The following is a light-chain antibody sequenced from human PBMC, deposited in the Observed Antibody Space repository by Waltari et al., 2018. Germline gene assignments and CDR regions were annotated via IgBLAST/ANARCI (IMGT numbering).Light chain of an antibody. Sequence: EIVLTQSPATLSLSPGARATLPCRASQSVSSYLAWYQQKPGQAPRLLIYDASNRATGIPARFSGSGSGTDFTLTISSLEPEDFAVYYCQQRSNWLPITFGQGTRLEIK. J-gene: IGKJ5*01. CDR3: QQRSNWLPIT. V-gene: IGKV3-11*01. CDR1: QSVSSY. CDR2: DAS.